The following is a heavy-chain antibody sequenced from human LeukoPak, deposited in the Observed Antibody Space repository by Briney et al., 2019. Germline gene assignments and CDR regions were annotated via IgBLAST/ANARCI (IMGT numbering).Heavy chain of an antibody. D-gene: IGHD6-13*01. CDR1: GFTFSSYS. CDR3: AREGWQQLVRGYFDY. J-gene: IGHJ4*02. Sequence: GGSLRLSCAASGFTFSSYSMNWVRQAPGKGLEWVSSISSSSSYIYYADSVKGRFTISRDNAKNSLYLQMNSLRAEDTAVYYCAREGWQQLVRGYFDYWGQGTLVTVSS. V-gene: IGHV3-21*01. CDR2: ISSSSSYI.